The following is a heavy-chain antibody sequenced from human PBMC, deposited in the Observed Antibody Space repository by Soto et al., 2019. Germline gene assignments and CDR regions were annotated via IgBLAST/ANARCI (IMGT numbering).Heavy chain of an antibody. D-gene: IGHD2-21*02. CDR3: ARDLEVVTAIRNYYYYGMDV. V-gene: IGHV1-46*01. CDR1: GYTFTSYY. Sequence: ASVKVSCKASGYTFTSYYMHWVRQAPGQGLEWMGIINPSGGSTSYAQKFQGRVTMTRDTSTSTVYMELSSLRSEDTAVYYCARDLEVVTAIRNYYYYGMDVWGQGNPGHRLL. J-gene: IGHJ6*02. CDR2: INPSGGST.